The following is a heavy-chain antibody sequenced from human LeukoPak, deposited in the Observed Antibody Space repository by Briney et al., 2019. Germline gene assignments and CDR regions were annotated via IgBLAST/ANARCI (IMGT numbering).Heavy chain of an antibody. CDR3: ARSPRQSSSGWDNWFDP. Sequence: ASVHVSFQASGYTFTSYGISWVRQAPGQGREYMGWISVSKGNTTYAQKLQGRVTMTTHTSTSTAYMELRSLTSDDTAVYYCARSPRQSSSGWDNWFDPWGQGTLVTVSS. CDR1: GYTFTSYG. J-gene: IGHJ5*02. D-gene: IGHD6-19*01. CDR2: ISVSKGNT. V-gene: IGHV1-18*01.